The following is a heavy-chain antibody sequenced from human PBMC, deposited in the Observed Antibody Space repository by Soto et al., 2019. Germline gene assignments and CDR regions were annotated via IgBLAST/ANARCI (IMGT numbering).Heavy chain of an antibody. D-gene: IGHD1-26*01. J-gene: IGHJ4*02. CDR2: ISGSGGST. CDR1: GFTFSSYA. V-gene: IGHV3-23*01. Sequence: EVQLLESGGGLVQPGGSLRLSCAASGFTFSSYAMRWVRQGPVKGLEWVSAISGSGGSTYYADSVKGRFTISRDNSKNTLYLQMNSLRAEDTAVYYCERRGSGSYYDYWGEGTRVTVSS. CDR3: ERRGSGSYYDY.